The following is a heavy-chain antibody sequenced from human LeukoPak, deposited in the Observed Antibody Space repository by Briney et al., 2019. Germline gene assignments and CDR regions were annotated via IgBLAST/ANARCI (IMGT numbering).Heavy chain of an antibody. CDR1: GFTVSSYW. CDR2: INSDGSST. CDR3: AKIPQVATYTVPNFDF. J-gene: IGHJ4*02. D-gene: IGHD3-16*01. Sequence: GGSLRLSCAASGFTVSSYWMHWVRQVPGKGLVWVSRINSDGSSTSYADSVKGRFTISRDNAKNTLYLQMNSLRAEDTAVYYCAKIPQVATYTVPNFDFWGQGTLVTVSS. V-gene: IGHV3-74*01.